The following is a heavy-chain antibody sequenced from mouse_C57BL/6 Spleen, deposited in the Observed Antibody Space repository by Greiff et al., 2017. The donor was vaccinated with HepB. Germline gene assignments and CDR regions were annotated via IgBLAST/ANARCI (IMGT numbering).Heavy chain of an antibody. CDR3: ARDETVRFAY. D-gene: IGHD1-1*01. Sequence: EVQVVESGGGLVKPGGSLKLSCAASGFTFSSYAMSWVRQTPEKRLEWVATISDGGSYTYYPDNVKGRFTISRDNAKNNLYLQMSHLKSEDTAMYYCARDETVRFAYWGQGTLVTVSA. V-gene: IGHV5-4*01. CDR1: GFTFSSYA. J-gene: IGHJ3*01. CDR2: ISDGGSYT.